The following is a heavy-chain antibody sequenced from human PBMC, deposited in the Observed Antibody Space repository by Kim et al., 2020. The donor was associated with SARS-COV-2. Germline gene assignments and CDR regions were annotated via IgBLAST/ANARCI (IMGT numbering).Heavy chain of an antibody. D-gene: IGHD6-25*01. J-gene: IGHJ4*02. CDR3: ARDRLQSPLY. Sequence: STSYSASVKSRFTISRDNAKNTLYLQMNSRRAEDTAVYYSARDRLQSPLYWGQGTLVTVSS. CDR2: ST. V-gene: IGHV3-74*01.